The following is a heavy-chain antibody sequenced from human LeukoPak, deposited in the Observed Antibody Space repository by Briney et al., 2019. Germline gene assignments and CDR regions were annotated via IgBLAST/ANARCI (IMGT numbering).Heavy chain of an antibody. V-gene: IGHV3-21*01. CDR1: GFSFSDYS. CDR3: ARDLSDDYSLDY. Sequence: GGSLRLSCVASGFSFSDYSMNWVRQAPGKGLEWVSSITISSSIIYYADSVKGRFTISRDNAKNSLFLQMNSLRAEDTAVYYCARDLSDDYSLDYWGQGTLVSVSS. J-gene: IGHJ4*02. CDR2: ITISSSII. D-gene: IGHD3-16*01.